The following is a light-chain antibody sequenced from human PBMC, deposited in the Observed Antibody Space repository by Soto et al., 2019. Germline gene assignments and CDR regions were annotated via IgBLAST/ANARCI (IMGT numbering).Light chain of an antibody. J-gene: IGKJ5*01. CDR1: QSVSSSY. CDR3: QQYGSSPRT. Sequence: EIVLTQSPGTLPLSPRERATLSCSASQSVSSSYLAWYQQKSGQAPRLLIYGASSRATGIPDRFSGSGSGTDFTLTISRLEPEDCAVYYCQQYGSSPRTFGQGTRLEIK. CDR2: GAS. V-gene: IGKV3-20*01.